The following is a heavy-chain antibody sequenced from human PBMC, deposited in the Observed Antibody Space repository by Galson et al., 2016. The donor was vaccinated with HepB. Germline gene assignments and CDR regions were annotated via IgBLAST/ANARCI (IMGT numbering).Heavy chain of an antibody. CDR1: GFTFSSYA. D-gene: IGHD3-16*02. J-gene: IGHJ4*02. Sequence: SLRLSCAASGFTFSSYAMHWVRQAPGKGLEWVAVISYDGSNKYYADSVKGRFTISRDNSKNTLYLQMNSLRTEDTAVYCWARTLYDYVWGSYRYPQDYWGQGTLVTVSS. V-gene: IGHV3-30-3*01. CDR2: ISYDGSNK. CDR3: ARTLYDYVWGSYRYPQDY.